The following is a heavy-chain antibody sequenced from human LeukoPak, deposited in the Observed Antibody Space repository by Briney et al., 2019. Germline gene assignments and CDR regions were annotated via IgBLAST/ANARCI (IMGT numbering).Heavy chain of an antibody. J-gene: IGHJ4*02. D-gene: IGHD3-22*01. CDR2: IYYSGST. Sequence: PSETLSLTCTVSGGSISSSSYYWGWIRQPPGKGLEWIGSIYYSGSTYYNPSLKSRVTISVDTSKNQFSLKLSSVTAADTAVYYCARESRVVVAQIDYWGQGTLVTVSS. V-gene: IGHV4-39*07. CDR1: GGSISSSSYY. CDR3: ARESRVVVAQIDY.